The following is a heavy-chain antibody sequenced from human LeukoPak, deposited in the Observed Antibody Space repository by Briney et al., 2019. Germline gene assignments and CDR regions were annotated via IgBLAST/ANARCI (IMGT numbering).Heavy chain of an antibody. CDR1: GFTFSSYS. Sequence: PGGSPRLSCAASGFTFSSYSMNWVRQAPGKGLEWVSSISSSSSYIYYADSVKGRFTISRDNAKNSLYLQMNSLRAEDTAVYYCARDRDTSPAWYYYGMDVWGQGTTVTVSS. V-gene: IGHV3-21*01. J-gene: IGHJ6*02. CDR2: ISSSSSYI. CDR3: ARDRDTSPAWYYYGMDV. D-gene: IGHD3-16*02.